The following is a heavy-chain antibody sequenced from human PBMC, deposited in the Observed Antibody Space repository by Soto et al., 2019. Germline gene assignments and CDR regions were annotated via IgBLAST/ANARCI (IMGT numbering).Heavy chain of an antibody. Sequence: GGSLRLSCAASGFSFSLYGMQWVRQAPGKGLEWVAVIWYDGSNKYYADSVKGRLTISRDNSKNMLYLQMNSLRAEGTAVYYCAKGPRYYYDSSGCYYFDYWGQGTLVTVSS. CDR2: IWYDGSNK. CDR3: AKGPRYYYDSSGCYYFDY. CDR1: GFSFSLYG. J-gene: IGHJ4*02. V-gene: IGHV3-33*06. D-gene: IGHD3-22*01.